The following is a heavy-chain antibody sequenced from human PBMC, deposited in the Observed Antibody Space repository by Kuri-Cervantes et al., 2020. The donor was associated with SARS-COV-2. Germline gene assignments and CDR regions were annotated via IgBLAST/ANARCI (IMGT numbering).Heavy chain of an antibody. J-gene: IGHJ6*02. CDR2: INAGNCNT. CDR1: GYTFTSYA. Sequence: ASVKVSCKASGYTFTSYAMHWVRQAPGQRLEWMGWINAGNCNTKYSQKFQGRVTITRDTSASTAYMELSSLRSEVTAVYYCARDTYCSSTSCYRGRMDVWGQGTTVTVSS. V-gene: IGHV1-3*01. D-gene: IGHD2-2*02. CDR3: ARDTYCSSTSCYRGRMDV.